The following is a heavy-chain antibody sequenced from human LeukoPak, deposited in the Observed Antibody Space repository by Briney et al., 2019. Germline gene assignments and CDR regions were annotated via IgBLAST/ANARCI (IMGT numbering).Heavy chain of an antibody. CDR1: GFTVSSNF. CDR2: MSYDGTKE. Sequence: GGSLRLSCAASGFTVSSNFMNWVRQAPGKGLEWVAVMSYDGTKENYADSVKGRFTISRDNSKSTLYLQMSSLTTEDTAVYYCSRDGDVVGESFDYWGQGTLVTVSS. CDR3: SRDGDVVGESFDY. J-gene: IGHJ4*02. D-gene: IGHD2-21*01. V-gene: IGHV3-30*03.